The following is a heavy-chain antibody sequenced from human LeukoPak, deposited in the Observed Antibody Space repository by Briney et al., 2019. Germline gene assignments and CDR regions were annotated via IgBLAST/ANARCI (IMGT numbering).Heavy chain of an antibody. J-gene: IGHJ4*02. CDR2: INPNSGGT. CDR3: ARDRYYYDSSGYFGLDF. Sequence: GASVKVSCKASGYTFTGYYMHWVRQAPGQGLEWMGRINPNSGGTNYAQKFQGRVTMTRDTSISTAYMELRSLRSDDTAVYYCARDRYYYDSSGYFGLDFWGQGTLVTVSS. D-gene: IGHD3-22*01. V-gene: IGHV1-2*06. CDR1: GYTFTGYY.